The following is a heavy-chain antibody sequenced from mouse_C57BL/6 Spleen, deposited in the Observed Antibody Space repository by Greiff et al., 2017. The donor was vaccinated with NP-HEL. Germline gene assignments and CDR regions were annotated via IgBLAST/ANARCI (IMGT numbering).Heavy chain of an antibody. CDR1: GYTFTSYW. D-gene: IGHD1-1*01. CDR2: IDPNSGGT. V-gene: IGHV1-72*01. Sequence: MESCKASGYTFTSYWMHWVKQRPGRGLEWIGRIDPNSGGTKYNEKFKSKATLTVDKPSSTAYMQLSSLTSEDSAVYYCARNYGSPYYAMDYWGQGTSVTVSS. J-gene: IGHJ4*01. CDR3: ARNYGSPYYAMDY.